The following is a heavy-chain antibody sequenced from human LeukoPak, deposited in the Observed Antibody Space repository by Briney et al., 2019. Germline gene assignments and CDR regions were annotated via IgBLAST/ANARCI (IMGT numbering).Heavy chain of an antibody. CDR1: GITLSNYW. J-gene: IGHJ4*02. V-gene: IGHV3-74*01. D-gene: IGHD4-23*01. CDR3: ATSSYGGNFGLFDY. CDR2: INYEGSTT. Sequence: PGGSLRLSCAASGITLSNYWMHWVRQVPGKGLVWVLRINYEGSTTSYADSVKGRFTISRDNAKNTLYLQMNSLRAEDTSVYYCATSSYGGNFGLFDYWGQGILVTVSS.